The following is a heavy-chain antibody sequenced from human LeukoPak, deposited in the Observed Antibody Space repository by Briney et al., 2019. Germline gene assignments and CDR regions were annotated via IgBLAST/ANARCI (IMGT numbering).Heavy chain of an antibody. J-gene: IGHJ3*02. CDR3: ARGPRYYYDSRGAFDI. D-gene: IGHD3-22*01. CDR1: GYTFTGYY. CDR2: INSNSGGT. V-gene: IGHV1-2*02. Sequence: ASVKVSCKASGYTFTGYYIHWVRQAPGQGLEWMGWINSNSGGTNYAQKFQGRVTMTRDTSISTAYMELSRLRSDDTAVYYCARGPRYYYDSRGAFDIWGQGTMVTVSS.